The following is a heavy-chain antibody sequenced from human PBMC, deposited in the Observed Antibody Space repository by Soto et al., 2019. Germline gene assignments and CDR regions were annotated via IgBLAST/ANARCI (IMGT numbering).Heavy chain of an antibody. D-gene: IGHD2-2*01. CDR1: GFPFSSSS. Sequence: SLRLSCAASGFPFSSSSMNLGRQAPGKGLAWVSSISSSRSYIYYADSVKGRFTISRDNAKNSLYLQMNSLRAEDTAVYYCARSSSTSCRRCSFDPWGQGTLVTVSS. CDR2: ISSSRSYI. V-gene: IGHV3-21*01. CDR3: ARSSSTSCRRCSFDP. J-gene: IGHJ5*02.